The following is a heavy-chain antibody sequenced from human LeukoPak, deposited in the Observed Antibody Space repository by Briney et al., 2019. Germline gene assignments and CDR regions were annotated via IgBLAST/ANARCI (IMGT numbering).Heavy chain of an antibody. D-gene: IGHD3-22*01. Sequence: PGGSLRLSCAASGFSFSGYDMNWIRQAPGKGLEWLSYISSSDGTIYYAESVKGRFTISRDNAKNSLYLQMNSLRAEDTAIYYCARTSYYYDSGGYPPFDYWGQGTLVTVSS. CDR3: ARTSYYYDSGGYPPFDY. J-gene: IGHJ4*02. CDR1: GFSFSGYD. V-gene: IGHV3-48*03. CDR2: ISSSDGTI.